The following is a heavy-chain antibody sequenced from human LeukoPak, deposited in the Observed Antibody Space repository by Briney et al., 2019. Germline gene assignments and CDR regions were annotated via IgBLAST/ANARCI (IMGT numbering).Heavy chain of an antibody. Sequence: PGGSLRLSCAASGFTFSDHYMDWVRQAPGKGLEWVGRTRNKANSYTTEYAASVKGRFTISRDDSKNSLYLQMNSLKTEDTAVYYCARSIAVAGNYYYYYYMDVWGKGTTVTISS. CDR1: GFTFSDHY. V-gene: IGHV3-72*01. J-gene: IGHJ6*03. CDR2: TRNKANSYTT. D-gene: IGHD6-19*01. CDR3: ARSIAVAGNYYYYYYMDV.